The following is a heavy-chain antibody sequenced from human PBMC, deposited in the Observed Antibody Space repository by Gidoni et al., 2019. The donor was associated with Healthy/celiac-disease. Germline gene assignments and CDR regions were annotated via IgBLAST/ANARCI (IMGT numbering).Heavy chain of an antibody. CDR3: ARAPTRAGAFDI. D-gene: IGHD5-12*01. Sequence: QVQLQQWGAGLLKPSETLSLTCAVYGGSFSGYYWRWIRHPPGKGLEWIGEINHSGSTNYNPSLKSRVTISVDTSKNQFSLKLSSVTAADTAVYYCARAPTRAGAFDIWGQGTMVTVSS. CDR2: INHSGST. V-gene: IGHV4-34*01. J-gene: IGHJ3*02. CDR1: GGSFSGYY.